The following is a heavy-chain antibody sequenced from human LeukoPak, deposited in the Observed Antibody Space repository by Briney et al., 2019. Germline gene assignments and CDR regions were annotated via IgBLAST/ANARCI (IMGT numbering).Heavy chain of an antibody. CDR1: GGPISSTNW. Sequence: PSETLSLTCTVSGGPISSTNWWSWIRQPAGKGMEWIGRSYTSGSTNYNPSLKNRATMSVDTSKNQFSLKLTSVTAADTAVYYCARGRGGTYYWYDPWGQGTLVTVSS. CDR2: SYTSGST. J-gene: IGHJ5*02. V-gene: IGHV4-4*07. D-gene: IGHD1-26*01. CDR3: ARGRGGTYYWYDP.